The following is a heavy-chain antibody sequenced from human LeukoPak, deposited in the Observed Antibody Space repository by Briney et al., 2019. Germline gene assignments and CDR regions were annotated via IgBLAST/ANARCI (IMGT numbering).Heavy chain of an antibody. CDR1: GYTFTSYG. D-gene: IGHD6-19*01. J-gene: IGHJ5*02. V-gene: IGHV1-18*01. CDR3: ARATRSSGWYWWFDP. Sequence: ASVTVSCKASGYTFTSYGISWVRQAPGQGLEWMGWISAYNGNTNYAQKLQGRVTMTTDTSTSTAYMELRSLRSDDTAVYYCARATRSSGWYWWFDPWGQGTLVTVSS. CDR2: ISAYNGNT.